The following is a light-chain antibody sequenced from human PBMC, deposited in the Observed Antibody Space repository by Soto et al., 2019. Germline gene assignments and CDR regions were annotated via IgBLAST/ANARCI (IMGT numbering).Light chain of an antibody. CDR1: QNINDY. CDR3: QETFGIFPWT. Sequence: DIQMTQSPSSLSASVGDRVTITCRASQNINDYLNWYQHKPGMAPQVVIYGDSNLQSGVPSRFSGSGYGTDFTLTITSLQPEDFATYYCQETFGIFPWTFGQGTKVDIK. V-gene: IGKV1-39*01. J-gene: IGKJ1*01. CDR2: GDS.